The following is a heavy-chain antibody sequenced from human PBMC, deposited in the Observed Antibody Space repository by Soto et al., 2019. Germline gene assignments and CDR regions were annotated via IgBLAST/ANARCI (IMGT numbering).Heavy chain of an antibody. CDR1: GFTFSSYG. V-gene: IGHV3-30*18. D-gene: IGHD3-10*01. CDR2: ISYDGSNK. Sequence: GGSLRLSCAASGFTFSSYGMHWVRQAPGKGLEWVAVISYDGSNKYYADSVKGRFTISRDNSKNTLYLQMNSLRAEDTAVYYCAKDRSGLYGPNNYYYYGMDVWGQGTTVTVSS. CDR3: AKDRSGLYGPNNYYYYGMDV. J-gene: IGHJ6*02.